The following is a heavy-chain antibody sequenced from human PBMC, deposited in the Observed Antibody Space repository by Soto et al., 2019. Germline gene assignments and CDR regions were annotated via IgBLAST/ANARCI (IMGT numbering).Heavy chain of an antibody. CDR1: GFTFASND. V-gene: IGHV1-8*01. D-gene: IGHD2-15*01. J-gene: IGHJ5*01. Sequence: GASVKVSCKASGFTFASNDIKWVRQGPGQGRQWMGWMNANVDATDSPQEFKGRVSMTWNASISTAYLEVHNLKSDDTAVYYCAREVVVGASRWLDSWGQGSLVTVAS. CDR3: AREVVVGASRWLDS. CDR2: MNANVDAT.